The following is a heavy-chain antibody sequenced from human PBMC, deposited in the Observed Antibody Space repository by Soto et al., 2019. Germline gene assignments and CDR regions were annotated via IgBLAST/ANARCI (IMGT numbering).Heavy chain of an antibody. Sequence: PGGSLRLSCTASGFTFGDYAMSWFRQAPGKGLEWVGFIRSKAYGGTTEYAASVKGRFTISRDDSKSIAYLQMNSLKTEDTAVYYCTRAPITIFGVAMTPIDYWGQGTLVTVSS. CDR2: IRSKAYGGTT. J-gene: IGHJ4*02. CDR1: GFTFGDYA. CDR3: TRAPITIFGVAMTPIDY. D-gene: IGHD3-3*01. V-gene: IGHV3-49*03.